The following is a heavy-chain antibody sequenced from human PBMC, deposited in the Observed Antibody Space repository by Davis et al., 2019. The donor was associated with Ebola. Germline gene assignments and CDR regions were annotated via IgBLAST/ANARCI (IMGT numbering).Heavy chain of an antibody. J-gene: IGHJ6*02. D-gene: IGHD3-16*01. CDR2: INHSGST. V-gene: IGHV4-39*07. CDR3: ARRGYYYYYYGMDV. CDR1: GGSISSSSYY. Sequence: MPSETLSLTCTVSGGSISSSSYYWGWIRQPPGKGLEWIGEINHSGSTNYNPSLKSRVTISVDTSKNQFSLKLSSVTAADTAVYYCARRGYYYYYYGMDVWGQGTTVTVSS.